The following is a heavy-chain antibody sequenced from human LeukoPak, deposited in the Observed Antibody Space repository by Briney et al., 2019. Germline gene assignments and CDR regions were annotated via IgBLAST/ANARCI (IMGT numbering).Heavy chain of an antibody. V-gene: IGHV4-59*01. CDR3: ARDTGTVVDY. D-gene: IGHD4-23*01. J-gene: IGHJ4*02. CDR1: GGSISTYY. CDR2: IYYSGST. Sequence: PSEALSLTCTVSGGSISTYYWSWIRQPPGKGLEWIGYIYYSGSTNYNPSLKSRVTTSVDTSKNQFSLKLSSVTAADTAVYYCARDTGTVVDYWGQGTLVTVSS.